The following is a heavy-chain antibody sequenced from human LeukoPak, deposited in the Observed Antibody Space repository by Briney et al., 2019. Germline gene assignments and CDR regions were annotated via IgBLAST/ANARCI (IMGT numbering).Heavy chain of an antibody. V-gene: IGHV1-46*01. CDR2: INPTGDST. CDR3: AREASGGYFDY. Sequence: ASVKVSCKASGYTFSSYYMHWVQQAPGQGLEWVGLINPTGDSTNYAQNFRGRVTMTRGTSTSTVYMDLSSLRSEDTAVYYCAREASGGYFDYWGQGTLVTVSS. CDR1: GYTFSSYY. J-gene: IGHJ4*02. D-gene: IGHD4-23*01.